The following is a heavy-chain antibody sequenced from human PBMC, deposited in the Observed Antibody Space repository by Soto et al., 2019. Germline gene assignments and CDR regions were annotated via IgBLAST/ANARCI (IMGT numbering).Heavy chain of an antibody. Sequence: EVQQLESGGGLVQPGGSLRLSCAASGFTFRSYDMRWVRQAPVKGLEWVSAISGSGDSTYYADSVKGRFTISRDNSKNTLYLQMNSLRAEDTAVYYCARRGSGSYYDYWGQGSLVAVSS. V-gene: IGHV3-23*01. CDR1: GFTFRSYD. CDR3: ARRGSGSYYDY. D-gene: IGHD1-26*01. J-gene: IGHJ4*02. CDR2: ISGSGDST.